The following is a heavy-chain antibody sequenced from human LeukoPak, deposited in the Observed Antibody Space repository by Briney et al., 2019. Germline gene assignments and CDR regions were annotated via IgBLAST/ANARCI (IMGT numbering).Heavy chain of an antibody. Sequence: ASVKVSCRASGYTFTSYDINWVRQAPGQGLEWLGWISVYNGHTNYAQKLQGRVTMTTDTSTTTAYMELRTLRSDDTAVYYCARGGRWELPRPYAFDVWGQGTVVTVSS. D-gene: IGHD1-26*01. CDR1: GYTFTSYD. J-gene: IGHJ3*01. CDR2: ISVYNGHT. CDR3: ARGGRWELPRPYAFDV. V-gene: IGHV1-18*01.